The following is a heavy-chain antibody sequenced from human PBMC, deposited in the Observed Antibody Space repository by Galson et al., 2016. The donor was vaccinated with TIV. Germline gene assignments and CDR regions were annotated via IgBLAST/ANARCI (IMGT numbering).Heavy chain of an antibody. D-gene: IGHD4-11*01. CDR2: YDRENGER. J-gene: IGHJ4*01. CDR3: ATSLDYRQIFGY. CDR1: GYRLSKLS. V-gene: IGHV1-24*01. Sequence: SVKVSCKVSGYRLSKLSMYWVRQAPGKGLEWMGGYDRENGERVHTQKFQGRVTMTEDSSTDTAYMDLRSRRSEDTAVYFCATSLDYRQIFGYCGHGTLVTVSS.